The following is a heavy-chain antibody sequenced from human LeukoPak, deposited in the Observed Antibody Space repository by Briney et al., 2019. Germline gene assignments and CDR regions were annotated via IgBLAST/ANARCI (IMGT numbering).Heavy chain of an antibody. V-gene: IGHV4-59*01. CDR2: MYNSGST. Sequence: PSETLSLTCSVSGGPISGYYWSWIRQPPGKGLEWIGYMYNSGSTNYNPSLKSRVTISVDTSNNQFSLKLSAVTAADTAVYYCARDRWGSSGHFDYWGQGTLVIVSS. CDR1: GGPISGYY. J-gene: IGHJ4*02. D-gene: IGHD3-22*01. CDR3: ARDRWGSSGHFDY.